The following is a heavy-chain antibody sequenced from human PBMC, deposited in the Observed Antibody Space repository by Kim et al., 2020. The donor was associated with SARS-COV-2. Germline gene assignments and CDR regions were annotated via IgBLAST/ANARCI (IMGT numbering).Heavy chain of an antibody. D-gene: IGHD3-22*01. Sequence: SETLSLTCTVSDGSVSSGSYYWSWIRQPPGKGLEWIGYIYYSGSTNYNPSLKSRVTISVDTSKNQFSLKLSSVTAADTAVYYCARDREYYYDSSGYYRGHSRAFDIWGQGTMVTVSS. J-gene: IGHJ3*02. V-gene: IGHV4-61*01. CDR3: ARDREYYYDSSGYYRGHSRAFDI. CDR1: DGSVSSGSYY. CDR2: IYYSGST.